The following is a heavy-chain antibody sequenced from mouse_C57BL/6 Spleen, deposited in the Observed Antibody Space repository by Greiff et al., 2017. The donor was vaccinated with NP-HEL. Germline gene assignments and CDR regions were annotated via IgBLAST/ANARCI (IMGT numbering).Heavy chain of an antibody. V-gene: IGHV1-82*01. D-gene: IGHD2-5*01. CDR3: ARSYYSNHWYFDV. CDR1: GYAFSSSW. J-gene: IGHJ1*03. CDR2: IYPGDGDT. Sequence: QVQLKESGPELVKPGASVKISCKASGYAFSSSWMNWVKQRPGKGLEWIGRIYPGDGDTNYNGKFKGKATLTADKSSSTACMQLSSLTSEVSAVYFCARSYYSNHWYFDVWGTGTTVTVSS.